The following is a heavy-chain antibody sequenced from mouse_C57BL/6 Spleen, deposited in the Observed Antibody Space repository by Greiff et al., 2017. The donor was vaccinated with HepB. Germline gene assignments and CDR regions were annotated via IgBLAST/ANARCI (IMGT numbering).Heavy chain of an antibody. J-gene: IGHJ1*03. V-gene: IGHV1-76*01. CDR1: GYTFTDYY. D-gene: IGHD2-2*01. CDR3: AREVVTTGYWYFDV. CDR2: IYPGSGNT. Sequence: QVQLQQSGAELVRPGASVKLSCKASGYTFTDYYINWVKQRPGQGLEWIARIYPGSGNTYYNEKFKGKATLTAEKSSSTAYMQLSSLTSEDSAVYFCAREVVTTGYWYFDVWGTGTTVTVSS.